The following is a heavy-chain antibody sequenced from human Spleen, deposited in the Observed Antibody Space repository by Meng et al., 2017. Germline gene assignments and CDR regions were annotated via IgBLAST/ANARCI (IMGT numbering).Heavy chain of an antibody. Sequence: QVQLQPWCAGLLKPSETLSLTCVVSGGSFSDYYWSWIRQPPGKGLEWIGEINHSGSTNYNPSLESRATISVDTSQNNLSLKLSSATAADSAVYYCARPGGELGIHNWFDPWGQGTLVTVSS. J-gene: IGHJ5*02. D-gene: IGHD7-27*01. CDR3: ARPGGELGIHNWFDP. CDR1: GGSFSDYY. V-gene: IGHV4-34*01. CDR2: INHSGST.